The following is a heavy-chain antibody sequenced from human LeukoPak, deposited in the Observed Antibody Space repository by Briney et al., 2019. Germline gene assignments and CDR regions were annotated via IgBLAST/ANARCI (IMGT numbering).Heavy chain of an antibody. CDR1: GFTFSAYS. V-gene: IGHV3-21*01. Sequence: GGSLRLSCAASGFTFSAYSMNWVRQAPGKGLEWVSSISSSSSYIYYADSVKGRLTISRDNAKNSLFLQMNSLRDEDTAVYFCARDKDWAFDYWGQGSLVAVSS. D-gene: IGHD3-9*01. J-gene: IGHJ4*02. CDR2: ISSSSSYI. CDR3: ARDKDWAFDY.